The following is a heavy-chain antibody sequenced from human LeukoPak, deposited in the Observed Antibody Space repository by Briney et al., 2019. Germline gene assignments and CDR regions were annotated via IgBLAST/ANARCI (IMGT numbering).Heavy chain of an antibody. CDR3: ARVQGSSSSLDY. V-gene: IGHV4-39*01. D-gene: IGHD6-6*01. CDR2: IYYSGST. J-gene: IGHJ4*02. CDR1: GGSISSSSYY. Sequence: SSETLSLTCTVSGGSISSSSYYSGWIRQPPGKGLEWIGSIYYSGSTYYNPSLKSRVTISVDTSKNQFSLKLSSVTAADTAVYYCARVQGSSSSLDYWGQGTLVTVSS.